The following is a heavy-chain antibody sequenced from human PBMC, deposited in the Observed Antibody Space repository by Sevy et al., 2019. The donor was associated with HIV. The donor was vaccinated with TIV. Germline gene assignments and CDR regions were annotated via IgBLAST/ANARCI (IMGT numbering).Heavy chain of an antibody. CDR3: ATAPGYYDSAPFDY. CDR2: IKSKIDGETT. CDR1: GFTFSNAW. J-gene: IGHJ4*02. V-gene: IGHV3-15*01. Sequence: GGSLRLSCAVSGFTFSNAWMNWVRQAPGTGLQWVGLIKSKIDGETTDYVAPVKGRFTISRDDSTNTLYLQMNSLKTEDTGVYYCATAPGYYDSAPFDYWGPGTLFTVSS. D-gene: IGHD3-22*01.